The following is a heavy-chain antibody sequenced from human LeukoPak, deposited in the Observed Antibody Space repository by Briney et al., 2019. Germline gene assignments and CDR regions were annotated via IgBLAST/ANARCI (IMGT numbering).Heavy chain of an antibody. CDR1: GGSISSYY. CDR2: IYYSGST. D-gene: IGHD3-22*01. V-gene: IGHV4-59*01. Sequence: NPSETLSLTCTVSGGSISSYYWSWIRQPPGKGLEWIGYIYYSGSTNYNPSLKSRVTISVDTSKNQFSLKLSSVTAADTAVYYCARQTYYDSSGYYYYYMDVWGKGTTVTVSS. CDR3: ARQTYYDSSGYYYYYMDV. J-gene: IGHJ6*03.